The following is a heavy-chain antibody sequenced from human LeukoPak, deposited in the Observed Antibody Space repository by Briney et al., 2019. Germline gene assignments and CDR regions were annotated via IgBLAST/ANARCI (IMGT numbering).Heavy chain of an antibody. Sequence: GGSLRLSCAASGFTFSNAWMSWVRQAPGKGLEWVANIKQDGSEKYYVDSVKGRFTISRDNAKNSLYLQMNSLRAEDTAVYYCARGPSKSNAFDIWGQGTMVTVSS. CDR1: GFTFSNAW. J-gene: IGHJ3*02. CDR3: ARGPSKSNAFDI. CDR2: IKQDGSEK. V-gene: IGHV3-7*01.